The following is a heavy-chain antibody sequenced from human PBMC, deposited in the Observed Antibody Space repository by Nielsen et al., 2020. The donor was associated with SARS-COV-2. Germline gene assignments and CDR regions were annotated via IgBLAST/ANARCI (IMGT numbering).Heavy chain of an antibody. Sequence: SETLSLTCTVSGGSISSSRSFWGWFRQPPGKGLEWIASIYYSAGTSTHYSPSLKTRVAISVDTSKNQFSLRLNSVTAADSAVYYCARQVNGYNSSRNQYYYYMDVWGEGTTVTVSS. CDR3: ARQVNGYNSSRNQYYYYMDV. V-gene: IGHV4-39*01. CDR2: IYYSAGTST. CDR1: GGSISSSRSF. D-gene: IGHD6-19*01. J-gene: IGHJ6*03.